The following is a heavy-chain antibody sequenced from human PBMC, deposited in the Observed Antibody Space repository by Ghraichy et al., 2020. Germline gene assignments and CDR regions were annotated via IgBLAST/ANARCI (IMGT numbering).Heavy chain of an antibody. Sequence: TLSLTCAVSGGSISSGGYSWSWIRQPPGKGLEWIGYIYHSGSTYYNPSLKSRVTISVDRSKNQFSLKLSSVTAADTAVYYCARGGYDFWSGYSANWFDPWGQGTLVTVSS. J-gene: IGHJ5*02. D-gene: IGHD3-3*01. V-gene: IGHV4-30-2*01. CDR2: IYHSGST. CDR1: GGSISSGGYS. CDR3: ARGGYDFWSGYSANWFDP.